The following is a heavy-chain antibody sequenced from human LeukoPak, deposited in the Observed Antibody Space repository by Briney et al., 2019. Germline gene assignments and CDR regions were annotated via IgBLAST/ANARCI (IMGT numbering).Heavy chain of an antibody. J-gene: IGHJ6*03. CDR1: GYTLTELS. V-gene: IGHV1-24*01. CDR2: FDPEDGEP. Sequence: ASVKVSCKVSGYTLTELSMHWVRQAPGKGLEWMGGFDPEDGEPIYAQKFRGRVTMTEDTSTDTVYMELTSLRPEDTAVYYCATNESREKVRGYYYDMYVWGKGTTVTVSS. D-gene: IGHD3-10*01. CDR3: ATNESREKVRGYYYDMYV.